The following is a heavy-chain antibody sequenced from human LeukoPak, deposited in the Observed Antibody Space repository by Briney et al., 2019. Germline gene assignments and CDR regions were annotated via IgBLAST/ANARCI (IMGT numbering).Heavy chain of an antibody. Sequence: SETLSLTCAVYGGSFSGYYWSWIRQPPRKGLEWIGEINHSGSTNYNPSLKSRVTISVGTSKNQFSLKLSSVTAAATAVYYCARARRYYYGSGRLFYFDYWGQGTLVTVSS. J-gene: IGHJ4*02. CDR3: ARARRYYYGSGRLFYFDY. D-gene: IGHD3-10*01. V-gene: IGHV4-34*01. CDR1: GGSFSGYY. CDR2: INHSGST.